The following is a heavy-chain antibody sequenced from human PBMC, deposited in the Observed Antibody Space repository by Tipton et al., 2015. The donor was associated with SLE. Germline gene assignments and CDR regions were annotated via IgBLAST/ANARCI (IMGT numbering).Heavy chain of an antibody. D-gene: IGHD2-15*01. CDR3: ARTKSSGAVGWYFDL. CDR2: VYDSGIT. J-gene: IGHJ2*01. V-gene: IGHV4-39*07. Sequence: TLSLTCIVSGASISSRAYYWGCIRQSPGKGLEWIGSVYDSGITYYSPSLKSRVTISVDTSNNQFSLELSSVTAADTAVYYCARTKSSGAVGWYFDLWGRGTLVTVSS. CDR1: GASISSRAYY.